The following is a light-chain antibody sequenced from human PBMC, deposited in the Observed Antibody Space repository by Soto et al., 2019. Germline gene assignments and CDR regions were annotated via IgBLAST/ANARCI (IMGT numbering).Light chain of an antibody. CDR2: VAS. J-gene: IGKJ5*01. Sequence: DIQMTQSPSSVSASVGDRVTLTCRASRSISSWLAWSQQKPGKAPKRLIYVASNLQRGVPSRFSGRGSGTDFTLPISSLQPEDSATYCCQQARSFPISFGKWPRLAIK. CDR3: QQARSFPIS. CDR1: RSISSW. V-gene: IGKV1-12*01.